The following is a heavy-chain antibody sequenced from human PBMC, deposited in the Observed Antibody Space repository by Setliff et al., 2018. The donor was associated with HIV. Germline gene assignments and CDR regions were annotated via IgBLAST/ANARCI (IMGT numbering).Heavy chain of an antibody. J-gene: IGHJ4*02. D-gene: IGHD4-17*01. V-gene: IGHV4-38-2*02. CDR1: GYSISSGYY. CDR2: IYHSGST. CDR3: AREIYGGNSRPFDY. Sequence: SETLSLTCAVSGYSISSGYYWGWIRQPPGKGLEWIGSIYHSGSTYYNPSLKSRVTISVDTSKNQFSLKLSSVTAADTAVYYCAREIYGGNSRPFDYWGQGTLVTVSS.